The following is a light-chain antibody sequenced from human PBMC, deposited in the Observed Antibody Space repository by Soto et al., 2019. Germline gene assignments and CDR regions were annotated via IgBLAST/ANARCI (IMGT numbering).Light chain of an antibody. CDR3: SSYTSTSTPYYV. V-gene: IGLV2-14*01. CDR2: EVS. J-gene: IGLJ1*01. CDR1: SSDVGGYHY. Sequence: QSALTQPASVSGSPGQSITISCTGTSSDVGGYHYVSWYQHDPGKAPKLMLYEVSNRPSGVSNRFSGAKSGNTASLTISGLQPEDEADYYCSSYTSTSTPYYVFGTGTKVTVL.